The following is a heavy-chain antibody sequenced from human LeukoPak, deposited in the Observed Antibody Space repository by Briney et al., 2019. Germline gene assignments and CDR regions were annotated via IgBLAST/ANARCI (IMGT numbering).Heavy chain of an antibody. V-gene: IGHV3-30*04. CDR2: ISDDGRQT. J-gene: IGHJ4*02. D-gene: IGHD2-8*01. Sequence: GGSLRLSCAASGFIFSTYAMNWVRQAPGKGLEWVAVISDDGRQTYYADSVRGRFTISRDNSKNTVYLQMNSLRDEDSATYYCARVYLERLTAGYFDHWGQGTLVTVSP. CDR1: GFIFSTYA. CDR3: ARVYLERLTAGYFDH.